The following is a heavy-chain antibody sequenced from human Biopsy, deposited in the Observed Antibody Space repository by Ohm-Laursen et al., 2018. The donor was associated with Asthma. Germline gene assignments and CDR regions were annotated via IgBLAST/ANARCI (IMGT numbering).Heavy chain of an antibody. V-gene: IGHV4-59*01. D-gene: IGHD2-21*02. CDR2: IYYSGST. Sequence: GTLSLTCIVSGVSISSDYWSWIRQPPGKGLEWIGHIYYSGSTNYQPSLKGRVTISVDTSKNQFSLKLRSVTAADAAVYYCARGISRVTGLFDHFDSWGQGTLVTVSS. J-gene: IGHJ4*02. CDR1: GVSISSDY. CDR3: ARGISRVTGLFDHFDS.